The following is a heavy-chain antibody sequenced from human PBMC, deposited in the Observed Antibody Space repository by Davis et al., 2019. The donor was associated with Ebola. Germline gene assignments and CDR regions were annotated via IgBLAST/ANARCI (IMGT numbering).Heavy chain of an antibody. CDR2: IYAGDSDS. CDR3: ARQESLYGSIDY. CDR1: GYAFADYW. V-gene: IGHV5-51*01. J-gene: IGHJ4*02. Sequence: GESLKISCKGSGYAFADYWIAWVRQTPGKGLEWMGIIYAGDSDSRYSPSFEGQVTISVDRSITTAYLQWRSLRASDTAIYFCARQESLYGSIDYWGQGTLVTVSS. D-gene: IGHD6-13*01.